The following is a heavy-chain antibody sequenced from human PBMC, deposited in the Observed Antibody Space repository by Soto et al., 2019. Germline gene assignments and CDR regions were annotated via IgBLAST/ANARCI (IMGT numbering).Heavy chain of an antibody. D-gene: IGHD6-13*01. Sequence: SETLSLTCAVYGGSFSGYYWSWIRQPPGKGLEWIGEINHSGSTNYNPSLKSRVTISVDTSKNQFSLKLSSVTAADTAVYYCARKRGIAAGGIGFAPGGQGTLVTVP. J-gene: IGHJ5*02. CDR1: GGSFSGYY. V-gene: IGHV4-34*01. CDR3: ARKRGIAAGGIGFAP. CDR2: INHSGST.